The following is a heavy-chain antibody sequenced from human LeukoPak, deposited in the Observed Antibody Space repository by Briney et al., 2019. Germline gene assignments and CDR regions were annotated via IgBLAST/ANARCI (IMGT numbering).Heavy chain of an antibody. Sequence: ASVKVSCKVSGYTLTELSMHWVRQAPGKGLEWMGGFDPEDGETIYAQKFQGRVTMTEDTSTDTAYMELSSLRSEDTAVYYCATEEQRYCSSTSPLEAAGRSCWGWGQGTLVTVSS. CDR1: GYTLTELS. V-gene: IGHV1-24*01. D-gene: IGHD2-2*01. CDR3: ATEEQRYCSSTSPLEAAGRSCWG. J-gene: IGHJ4*02. CDR2: FDPEDGET.